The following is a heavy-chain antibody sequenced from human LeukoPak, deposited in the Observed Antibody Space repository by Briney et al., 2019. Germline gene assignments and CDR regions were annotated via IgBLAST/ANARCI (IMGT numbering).Heavy chain of an antibody. D-gene: IGHD1-26*01. CDR1: GGSFSAYY. J-gene: IGHJ4*02. CDR3: ARHPTKWELRLSLDY. CDR2: TNHSGST. V-gene: IGHV4-34*01. Sequence: SETLSLTCAVYGGSFSAYYWSWIRQPPGKGLEWIGETNHSGSTNYNPSLKSRVVISVDTSKSQFSLNMTSVAAADTAVYYCARHPTKWELRLSLDYWGQGILVTVSP.